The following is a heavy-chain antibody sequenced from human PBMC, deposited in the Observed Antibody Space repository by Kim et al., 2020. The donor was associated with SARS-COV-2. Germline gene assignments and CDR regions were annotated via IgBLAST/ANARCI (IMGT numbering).Heavy chain of an antibody. J-gene: IGHJ6*02. CDR3: AQDRHLTLTYLDV. V-gene: IGHV3-33*06. D-gene: IGHD4-4*01. Sequence: FSHSVEGRLTISRDNSKNLVYLELNSLRAEDTAMYYCAQDRHLTLTYLDVWGQGTMVTVSS.